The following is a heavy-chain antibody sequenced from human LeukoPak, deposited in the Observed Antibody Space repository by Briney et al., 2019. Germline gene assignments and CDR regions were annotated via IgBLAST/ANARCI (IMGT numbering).Heavy chain of an antibody. J-gene: IGHJ4*02. CDR3: ARTTRIVGAPKGFDY. V-gene: IGHV3-7*01. CDR1: GFTFSSYW. CDR2: IKQDGSEK. Sequence: GGSLRLSCAASGFTFSSYWMSWVRQAPGKGLEWVANIKQDGSEKYYVDSVKGRFTISRDNAKNPLYLQMNSLRAEDTAVYYCARTTRIVGAPKGFDYWGQGTLVTVSS. D-gene: IGHD1-26*01.